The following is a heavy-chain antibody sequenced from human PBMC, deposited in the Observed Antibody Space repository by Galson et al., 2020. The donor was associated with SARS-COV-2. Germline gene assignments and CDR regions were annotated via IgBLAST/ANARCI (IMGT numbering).Heavy chain of an antibody. V-gene: IGHV3-33*06. J-gene: IGHJ3*02. Sequence: GESLKISCAASGFTFSNFAMHWVRQAPGKGLEWVAMIWSDGTKKYYGDSVKGRFTISRDNSKNTLYLQMNSLRAEDTAVYYCAKGSDYGDYLRGIGVTFDIWGLGTMVTVSS. CDR2: IWSDGTKK. CDR3: AKGSDYGDYLRGIGVTFDI. CDR1: GFTFSNFA. D-gene: IGHD4-17*01.